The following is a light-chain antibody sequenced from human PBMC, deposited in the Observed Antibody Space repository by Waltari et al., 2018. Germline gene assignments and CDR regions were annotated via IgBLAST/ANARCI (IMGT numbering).Light chain of an antibody. V-gene: IGLV3-1*01. Sequence: SYELTQPPSVSVSPGQTASITCSGDKLGDKYACWYQQKPGQSPVLVIYQDSKRPSGIPELFSGSNSGNTATLTISGTQAMDEADYYCQAWDSSTGVVFGGGTKLTVL. J-gene: IGLJ2*01. CDR1: KLGDKY. CDR3: QAWDSSTGVV. CDR2: QDS.